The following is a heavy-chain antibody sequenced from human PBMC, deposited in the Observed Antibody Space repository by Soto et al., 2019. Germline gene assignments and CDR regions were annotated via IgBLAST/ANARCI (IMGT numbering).Heavy chain of an antibody. CDR3: ARDVSVYICLIYYGMDV. J-gene: IGHJ6*02. CDR2: IWYDGSKK. Sequence: QVQLVESGGGVVQPGRSLRLSCAASGFTFSSYGMYWVRQAPGKGLEWVAVIWYDGSKKYYGDSVKGRFTISRDNSKNTLYLQMSSLRVEDTAVYYCARDVSVYICLIYYGMDVWGQGTTVTVSS. V-gene: IGHV3-33*01. D-gene: IGHD2-21*01. CDR1: GFTFSSYG.